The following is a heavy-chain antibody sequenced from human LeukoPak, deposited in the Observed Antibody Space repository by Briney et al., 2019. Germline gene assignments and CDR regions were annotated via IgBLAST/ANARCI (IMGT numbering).Heavy chain of an antibody. CDR2: INHSGST. CDR1: GGSFSGYY. V-gene: IGHV4-34*01. J-gene: IGHJ4*02. D-gene: IGHD3-3*01. Sequence: ASETLSLTCAVYGGSFSGYYWSWIRQPPGKGLEWIGEINHSGSTNYNPSLKSRVTISVDTSKNQFSLKLSSVTAADTAVYYCARRATYYDFWSGYYGARYYFDYWGQGTLVTVSS. CDR3: ARRATYYDFWSGYYGARYYFDY.